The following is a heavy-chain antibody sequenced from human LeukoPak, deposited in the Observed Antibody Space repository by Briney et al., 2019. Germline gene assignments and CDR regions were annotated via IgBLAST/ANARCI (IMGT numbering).Heavy chain of an antibody. CDR1: GGSISSYY. J-gene: IGHJ6*03. CDR3: ARGGVVVVPAAATYCYYYYMDV. D-gene: IGHD2-2*01. Sequence: SETLSLTCTVSGGSISSYYWSWIRQPAGKGLEWIGRIYTSGGTNYNPSLKSRVTMSVDTSKNQFSLKLSSVTAADTAVYYCARGGVVVVPAAATYCYYYYMDVWGKGTTVTVSS. V-gene: IGHV4-4*07. CDR2: IYTSGGT.